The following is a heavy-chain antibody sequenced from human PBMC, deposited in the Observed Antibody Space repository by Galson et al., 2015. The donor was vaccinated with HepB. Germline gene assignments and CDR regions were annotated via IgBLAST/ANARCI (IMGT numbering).Heavy chain of an antibody. CDR3: ARVERLTNKYYFDY. CDR2: IIPILGIA. J-gene: IGHJ4*02. CDR1: GGTFSSYA. V-gene: IGHV1-69*04. D-gene: IGHD1-1*01. Sequence: SVKVSCKASGGTFSSYAISWVRQAPGQGLEWMGRIIPILGIANYAQKFQGRVTITADKSTSTAYMELSSLRSEDTAVYYCARVERLTNKYYFDYWGQGTLVTVSS.